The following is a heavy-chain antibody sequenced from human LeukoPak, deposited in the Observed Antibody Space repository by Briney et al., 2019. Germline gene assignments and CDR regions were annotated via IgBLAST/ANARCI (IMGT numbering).Heavy chain of an antibody. V-gene: IGHV1-69*13. D-gene: IGHD2-8*01. Sequence: SVKVSCKASGGTFSSYAISWVRQAPGQGLEWMGGIIPVFGTANYAQKFQGRVTITADESTSTAYMELSSLRSEDTAVYYCARGAPLMSNDYCYYGMDVWGQGTTVTVSS. CDR2: IIPVFGTA. J-gene: IGHJ6*02. CDR1: GGTFSSYA. CDR3: ARGAPLMSNDYCYYGMDV.